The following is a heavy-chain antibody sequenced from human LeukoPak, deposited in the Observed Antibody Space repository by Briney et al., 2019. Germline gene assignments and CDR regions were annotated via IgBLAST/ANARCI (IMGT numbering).Heavy chain of an antibody. J-gene: IGHJ2*01. Sequence: GSLRLSCAASGFIVSSDYMSWIRQPAGKGLEWIGRIYTSGSTNYNPSLKSRVTMSVDTSKNQFSLKLSSVTAADTAVYYCARGALTSFAPWYFDLWGRGTLVTVSS. CDR2: IYTSGST. CDR3: ARGALTSFAPWYFDL. V-gene: IGHV4-4*07. CDR1: GFIVSSDY. D-gene: IGHD2-2*01.